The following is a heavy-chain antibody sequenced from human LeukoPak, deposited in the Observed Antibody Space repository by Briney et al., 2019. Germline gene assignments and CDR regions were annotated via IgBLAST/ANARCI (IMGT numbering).Heavy chain of an antibody. CDR1: GYTFTSYG. CDR2: ISAYNGNT. V-gene: IGHV1-18*01. CDR3: ARGRRTATTQYGCDY. J-gene: IGHJ4*02. Sequence: ASVNVSCKASGYTFTSYGISWVRQAPGQGLEWMGWISAYNGNTNYAQKLQGRVTMTTDTSTSTAYMELRSLRSDDTAVYYCARGRRTATTQYGCDYWGQGTLVTVSS. D-gene: IGHD4-17*01.